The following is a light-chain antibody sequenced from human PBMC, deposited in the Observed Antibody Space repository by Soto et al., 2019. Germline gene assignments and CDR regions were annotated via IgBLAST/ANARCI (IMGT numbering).Light chain of an antibody. J-gene: IGKJ5*01. CDR3: QQLFDSPIT. Sequence: DIQLTQSPAFLSPSIGESVTITCRASQVISTSLAWYQVKPGKAPNLLIYAASTLESGVPSRFSATVSGTEFSLTITSLQPEDFETYYCQQLFDSPITFGQGTRLEIK. CDR1: QVISTS. CDR2: AAS. V-gene: IGKV1-9*01.